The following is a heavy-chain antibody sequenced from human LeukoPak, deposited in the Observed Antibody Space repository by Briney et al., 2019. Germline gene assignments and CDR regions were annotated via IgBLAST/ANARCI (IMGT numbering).Heavy chain of an antibody. CDR3: ARGMDGYGPDAFDI. V-gene: IGHV3-23*01. J-gene: IGHJ3*02. Sequence: PGGSLRLSCAASRFTFSNYAMGWVRQAPGKGLEWVSTISGSGGSTYYADSVKGRFTISRDNSKNTLYLQMNSLRAEDTAVYYCARGMDGYGPDAFDIWGQGTMVTVSS. CDR1: RFTFSNYA. D-gene: IGHD5-24*01. CDR2: ISGSGGST.